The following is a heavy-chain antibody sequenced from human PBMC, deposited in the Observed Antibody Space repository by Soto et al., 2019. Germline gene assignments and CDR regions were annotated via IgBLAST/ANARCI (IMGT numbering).Heavy chain of an antibody. CDR3: ARVTWFAELSFDY. V-gene: IGHV4-30-4*01. Sequence: QVQLQESGPGLVKPSQTPSLTCTVSGGSITSTDGYWSWIRQPPGKGLEWIGYISYSGFTLYNPSLQSRVTISVDTSKNQFSLDLNSVTAADTAVYYCARVTWFAELSFDYWGQGTVVTVSS. CDR1: GGSITSTDGY. J-gene: IGHJ4*02. D-gene: IGHD3-10*01. CDR2: ISYSGFT.